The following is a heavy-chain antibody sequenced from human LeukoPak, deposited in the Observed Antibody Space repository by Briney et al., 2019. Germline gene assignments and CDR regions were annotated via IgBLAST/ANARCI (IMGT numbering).Heavy chain of an antibody. CDR1: GFSVSNKY. CDR2: IYTGGDT. J-gene: IGHJ4*02. V-gene: IGHV3-53*01. CDR3: AGGQMFTSGGFDD. D-gene: IGHD6-19*01. Sequence: GGSLRLSCAASGFSVSNKYMSWVRQAPGKGLEWVSVIYTGGDTYYADSVRGRFTISRDNSKNTVNLQMNSLRAEDTALFYCAGGQMFTSGGFDDWGQGTLVTVSS.